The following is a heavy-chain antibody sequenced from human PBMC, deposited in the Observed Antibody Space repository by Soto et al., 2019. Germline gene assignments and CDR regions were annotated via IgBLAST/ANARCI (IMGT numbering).Heavy chain of an antibody. CDR1: GGTFSSYA. CDR2: IIPIFGTA. J-gene: IGHJ5*02. CDR3: AKVSRNTAMDYNWFDQ. V-gene: IGHV1-69*13. D-gene: IGHD5-18*01. Sequence: GASVKVSCKASGGTFSSYAISWVRQAPGQGLEWMGGIIPIFGTANYAQKFQGRVTITADESTSTAYMELSSLRSEDTAVYYCAKVSRNTAMDYNWFDQWGQGTLVTVSS.